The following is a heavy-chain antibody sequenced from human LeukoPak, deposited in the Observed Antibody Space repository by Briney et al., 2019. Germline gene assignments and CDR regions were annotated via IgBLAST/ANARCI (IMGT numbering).Heavy chain of an antibody. CDR2: ISGSGGST. D-gene: IGHD3-22*01. CDR3: ARVGDYYDSEGLDY. J-gene: IGHJ4*02. CDR1: GFTFSSYA. Sequence: PGGSLRLSCAASGFTFSSYAMSWVRQAPGKGLEWVSAISGSGGSTYYADSVKGRFTISRDNSKNTLYHQMNSLRAEDTAVYYCARVGDYYDSEGLDYWGQGTLVTVCS. V-gene: IGHV3-23*01.